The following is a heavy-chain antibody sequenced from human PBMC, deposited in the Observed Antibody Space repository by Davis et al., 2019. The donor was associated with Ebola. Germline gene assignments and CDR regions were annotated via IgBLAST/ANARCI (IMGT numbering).Heavy chain of an antibody. Sequence: ASLKVSCNASAYTFTTYSMNWVRQAPGQGLEWMGWINTNTGNPTYGQGFPGRFVFSLDTSVSTAYLQISSLKAEDTAVYYCARGGQLGNWGQGTLVTVSS. CDR2: INTNTGNP. CDR1: AYTFTTYS. J-gene: IGHJ4*02. V-gene: IGHV7-4-1*02. CDR3: ARGGQLGN. D-gene: IGHD6-13*01.